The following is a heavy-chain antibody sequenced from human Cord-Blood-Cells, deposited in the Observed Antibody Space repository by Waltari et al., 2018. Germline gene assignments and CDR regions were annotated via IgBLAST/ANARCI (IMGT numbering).Heavy chain of an antibody. D-gene: IGHD3-3*01. CDR2: IYSGGST. CDR3: AREAVGFWSGYYDY. CDR1: GFTVSSNY. V-gene: IGHV3-53*01. J-gene: IGHJ4*02. Sequence: EVQLVESGGGLIQPGGSLRLSCAAYGFTVSSNYMSWVRQAPGKGLEWVSVIYSGGSTYYADSVKGRFTISRDNSKNTLYLQMNSLRAEDTAVYYCAREAVGFWSGYYDYWGQGTLVTVSS.